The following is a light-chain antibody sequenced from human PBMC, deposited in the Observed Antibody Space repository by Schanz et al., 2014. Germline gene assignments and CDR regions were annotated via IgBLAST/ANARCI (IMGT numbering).Light chain of an antibody. CDR2: GAS. V-gene: IGKV3-20*01. J-gene: IGKJ4*01. CDR1: QSVGGIY. CDR3: QQFGGSPLT. Sequence: EFVLTQSPGTLSLSPGERATLSCRASQSVGGIYLAWYQQKRGQAPRLLIDGASTRASGIPDRFSGSGSGKFLTLIISRLDPEDCAYYYFQQFGGSPLTFGAGTKVDIK.